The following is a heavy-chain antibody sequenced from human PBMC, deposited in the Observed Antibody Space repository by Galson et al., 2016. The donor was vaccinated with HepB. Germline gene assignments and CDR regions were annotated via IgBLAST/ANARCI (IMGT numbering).Heavy chain of an antibody. J-gene: IGHJ4*02. CDR2: IYSGGNT. V-gene: IGHV3-66*01. CDR3: ARNPGASTWG. Sequence: SLRLSCAASGFTVGNNYMSWVRQAPGKGLEWVSLIYSGGNTPYADSVKGRFSISRHNSKNTLYLQMNSLSAEDTAVYYCARNPGASTWGWGQGTLVTVAS. D-gene: IGHD6-13*01. CDR1: GFTVGNNY.